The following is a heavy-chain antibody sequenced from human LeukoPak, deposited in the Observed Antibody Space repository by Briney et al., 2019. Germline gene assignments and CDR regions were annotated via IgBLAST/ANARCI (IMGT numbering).Heavy chain of an antibody. CDR1: GGSFRGYY. D-gene: IGHD2-15*01. CDR2: INHSGST. CDR3: ARGRGGSFDY. J-gene: IGHJ4*02. V-gene: IGHV4-34*01. Sequence: LETLSLICAVYGGSFRGYYWSWIRQPPGEGLEWIGEINHSGSTNYNPSLECRVNISVDTSKNQFSLKLSSVTAADTAVYYCARGRGGSFDYWGQGTLVTVSS.